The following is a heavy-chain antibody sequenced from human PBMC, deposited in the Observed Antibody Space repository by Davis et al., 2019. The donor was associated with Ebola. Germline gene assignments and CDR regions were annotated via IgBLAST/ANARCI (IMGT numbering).Heavy chain of an antibody. CDR3: TSPDEGCTNGVCYTDYYYYMDV. Sequence: PGGSLRLSCAASGFTFSGSAMHWVRQASGKGLEWVGRIRSKANSYATAYAASVKGRFTISRDDSKNTAYLQMNSLKTEDTAVYYCTSPDEGCTNGVCYTDYYYYMDVWGKGTTVTVSS. CDR2: IRSKANSYAT. J-gene: IGHJ6*03. D-gene: IGHD2-8*01. CDR1: GFTFSGSA. V-gene: IGHV3-73*01.